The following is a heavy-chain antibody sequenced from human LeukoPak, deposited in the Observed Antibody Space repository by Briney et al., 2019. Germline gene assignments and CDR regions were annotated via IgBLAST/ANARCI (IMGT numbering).Heavy chain of an antibody. V-gene: IGHV3-30*18. CDR2: ISYDGSNK. D-gene: IGHD3-22*01. J-gene: IGHJ3*01. CDR3: AKAIRIGYYYDSSGYSP. Sequence: GGSLRLSCAASGFTFSSYAMSWVRQAPGKGLEWVAVISYDGSNKYYADSVKGRFTISRDNSKNTLYLQMNSLRAEDTAVYYCAKAIRIGYYYDSSGYSPWGQGTMVTVSS. CDR1: GFTFSSYA.